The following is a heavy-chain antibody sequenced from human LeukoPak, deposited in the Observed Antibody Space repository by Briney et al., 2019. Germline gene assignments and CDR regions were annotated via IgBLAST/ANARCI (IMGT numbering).Heavy chain of an antibody. CDR3: AKTAPADYYGSGSYSDY. CDR2: ISGSGGIT. CDR1: GFTFSSYA. V-gene: IGHV3-23*01. J-gene: IGHJ4*02. D-gene: IGHD3-10*01. Sequence: GGSLRLSCAASGFTFSSYAMSWVRQAPRKGLEWVSVISGSGGITYYADSVKGRFTISRDNSKNMLYLQMNSLRAEDTAVYYCAKTAPADYYGSGSYSDYWGQGTLVTVSS.